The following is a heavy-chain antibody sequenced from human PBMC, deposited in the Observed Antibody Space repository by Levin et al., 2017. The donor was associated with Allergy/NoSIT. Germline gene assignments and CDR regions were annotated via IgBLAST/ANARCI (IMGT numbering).Heavy chain of an antibody. J-gene: IGHJ6*02. V-gene: IGHV3-30*18. CDR1: GFSFSTYG. CDR3: AKGGDMDV. Sequence: GGSLRLSCAASGFSFSTYGIHWVRQAPGKGLEWVALITSDGSSKFFADSVKGRFTISRVNSKNTLHLQMSSLRPEDTAVYYCAKGGDMDVWGQGTTVTVSS. CDR2: ITSDGSSK. D-gene: IGHD3-10*01.